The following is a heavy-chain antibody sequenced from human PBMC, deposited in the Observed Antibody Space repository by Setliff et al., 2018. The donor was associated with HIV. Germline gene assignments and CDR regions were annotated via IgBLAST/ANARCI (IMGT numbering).Heavy chain of an antibody. CDR1: GGSLTNFW. CDR2: IVDSGST. D-gene: IGHD1-26*01. J-gene: IGHJ5*01. V-gene: IGHV4-59*12. Sequence: PSETLSLTCTLYGGSLTNFWWTWIRQSPGKGLEWIGEIVDSGSTTYNPSLKSRPLISIDTSKTQFSLNLRSVTAADTAVYYCVRELLGSGGTVPEVNFFDSWGQGTLVTVSS. CDR3: VRELLGSGGTVPEVNFFDS.